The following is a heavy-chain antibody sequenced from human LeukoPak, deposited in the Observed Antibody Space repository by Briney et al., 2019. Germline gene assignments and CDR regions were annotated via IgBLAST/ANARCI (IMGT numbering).Heavy chain of an antibody. CDR1: GYTFTSYG. V-gene: IGHV1-18*01. CDR2: ISAYNGNT. CDR3: ARDRFPIYDSSGRNAFDI. D-gene: IGHD3-22*01. J-gene: IGHJ3*02. Sequence: ASVKVSCKASGYTFTSYGISRVRQAPGQGLEWMGWISAYNGNTNYAQKLQGRVTMTTDTSTSTAYMELRSLRSDDTAVYYCARDRFPIYDSSGRNAFDIWGQGTMVTVSS.